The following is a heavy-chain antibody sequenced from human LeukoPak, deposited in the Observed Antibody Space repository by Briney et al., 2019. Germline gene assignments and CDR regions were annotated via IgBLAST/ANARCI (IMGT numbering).Heavy chain of an antibody. V-gene: IGHV4-61*02. CDR2: IYTSGST. CDR3: ARDPYYDSSGYLNP. J-gene: IGHJ5*02. CDR1: GGSISSGSYY. Sequence: SETLSLTCTVSGGSISSGSYYWSWIRQPAGKGLEWIGRIYTSGSTNYNPSLKSRVTISVDTSKNQFSLKLSSVTAADTAMYYCARDPYYDSSGYLNPWGQGTLVTVSS. D-gene: IGHD3-22*01.